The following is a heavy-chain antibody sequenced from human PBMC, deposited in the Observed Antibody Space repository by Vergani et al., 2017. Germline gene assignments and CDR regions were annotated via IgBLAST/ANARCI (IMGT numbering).Heavy chain of an antibody. D-gene: IGHD3-10*01. CDR1: GYTFTSYY. V-gene: IGHV1-46*01. J-gene: IGHJ4*02. CDR2: INPSGGST. CDR3: ARDRGNSGLQIDYFDY. Sequence: QVQLVQSGAEVKKPGASVKVSCKASGYTFTSYYMHWVRQAPGQGLEWMGIINPSGGSTSYAQKFQGRVTMTRDTSTSTVYMELSSLRSEDTAVYYCARDRGNSGLQIDYFDYWGQGTLVTVSS.